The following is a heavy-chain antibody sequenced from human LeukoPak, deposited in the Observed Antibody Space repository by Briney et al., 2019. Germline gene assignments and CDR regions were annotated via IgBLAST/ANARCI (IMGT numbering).Heavy chain of an antibody. CDR1: GYRFTSYG. D-gene: IGHD3-22*01. CDR2: ISFYSGHT. J-gene: IGHJ4*02. CDR3: ARDKPTSGYYFLDY. Sequence: ASVKVSCKASGYRFTSYGISWVRQAPGQGLEWMGWISFYSGHTNYAQNLQGRVTMTTDTSTSTAYMELRSLTSDDTAVYYCARDKPTSGYYFLDYWGQGTLVTVSS. V-gene: IGHV1-18*01.